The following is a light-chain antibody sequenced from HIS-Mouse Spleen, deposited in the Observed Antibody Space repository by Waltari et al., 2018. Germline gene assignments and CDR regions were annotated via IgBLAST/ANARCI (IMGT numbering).Light chain of an antibody. CDR2: WAS. V-gene: IGKV4-1*01. Sequence: DIVMTQSPDSLAVSLGERAPIPCKSSQSVLYSSNNKNYLAWYQQKPGQPPKLLIYWASTRESGVPDRFSGSGSGTDFTLTISSLQAEDVAVYYCQQYYSTPYTFGQGTKLEIK. CDR3: QQYYSTPYT. J-gene: IGKJ2*01. CDR1: QSVLYSSNNKNY.